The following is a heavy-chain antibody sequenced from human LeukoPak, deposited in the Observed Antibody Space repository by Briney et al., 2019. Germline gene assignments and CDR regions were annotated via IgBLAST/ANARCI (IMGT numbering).Heavy chain of an antibody. CDR3: ARGSDFGDC. D-gene: IGHD4-17*01. CDR2: IDISGAT. CDR1: GGSISTYY. J-gene: IGHJ4*02. Sequence: SETLSLTCTVSGGSISTYYWSWLRQPPGKGLEWIGYIDISGATNYNPSLKSRVTMSVDTSKNQLSMKLSSVTAADTAVYYCARGSDFGDCWGQGTLVTVSS. V-gene: IGHV4-59*01.